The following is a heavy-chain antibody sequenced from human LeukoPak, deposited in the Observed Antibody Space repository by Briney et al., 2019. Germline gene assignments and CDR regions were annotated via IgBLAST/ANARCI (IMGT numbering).Heavy chain of an antibody. V-gene: IGHV3-73*01. CDR3: TSGGYAGNGY. CDR2: IRSKANNYAT. CDR1: GFTFSGSA. J-gene: IGHJ4*02. D-gene: IGHD5-12*01. Sequence: PGWSLRLSCAASGFTFSGSAMHWVRQASGKGLEWVGRIRSKANNYATAYAASVKGRFTISRDDSKNTAYLQMNSLKTEDTAVYYCTSGGYAGNGYWGQGTLVTVSS.